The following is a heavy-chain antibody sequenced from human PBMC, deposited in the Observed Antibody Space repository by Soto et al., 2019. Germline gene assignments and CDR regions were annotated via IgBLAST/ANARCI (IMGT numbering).Heavy chain of an antibody. D-gene: IGHD3-3*01. CDR3: ARDLKVVIIMGGYYYYGMDV. J-gene: IGHJ6*02. Sequence: SVKVSCKASGGTFSSYAISWVRQAPGQGLEWMGGIIPIFGTANYAQKFQGRVTITADESTSTAYMELSSLRSEDTAVYYCARDLKVVIIMGGYYYYGMDVWGQGTPVTV. CDR2: IIPIFGTA. CDR1: GGTFSSYA. V-gene: IGHV1-69*13.